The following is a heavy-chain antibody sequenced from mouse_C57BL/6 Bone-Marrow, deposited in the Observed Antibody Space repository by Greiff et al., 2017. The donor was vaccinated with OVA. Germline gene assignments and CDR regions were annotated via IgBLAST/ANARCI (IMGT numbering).Heavy chain of an antibody. CDR1: GYTFTGYW. CDR3: ARVVLFFDY. D-gene: IGHD1-1*02. Sequence: QVQLQQSGAELMKPGASVKLSCKATGYTFTGYWIEWVKQRPGHGLEWIGEILPGSGSTNYNEKFKGKATFTADPSSNTAYMQLSSLATEDSAIYYCARVVLFFDYWGQGTTLTVSS. V-gene: IGHV1-9*01. CDR2: ILPGSGST. J-gene: IGHJ2*01.